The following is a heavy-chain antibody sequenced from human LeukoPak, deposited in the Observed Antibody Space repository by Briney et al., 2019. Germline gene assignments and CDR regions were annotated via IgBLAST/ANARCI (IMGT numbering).Heavy chain of an antibody. CDR3: AKNSSGGYSDY. D-gene: IGHD6-19*01. CDR1: GYTFTSSG. J-gene: IGHJ4*02. V-gene: IGHV1-18*01. Sequence: ASVKVSCKASGYTFTSSGISWVRQAPGQGLEWMGWISTYTGYSKYAQNLQGRGTMTADTSTSTAYMELSSLRSDDTAMYYCAKNSSGGYSDYWGQGTLVTVSS. CDR2: ISTYTGYS.